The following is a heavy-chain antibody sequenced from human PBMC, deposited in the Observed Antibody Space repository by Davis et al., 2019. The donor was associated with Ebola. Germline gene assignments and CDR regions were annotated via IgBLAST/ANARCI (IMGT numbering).Heavy chain of an antibody. CDR2: VYPYDSDT. V-gene: IGHV5-51*01. J-gene: IGHJ5*02. CDR1: GNGFTSYW. CDR3: ARQVDCSSTSCSAYNWFDP. D-gene: IGHD2-2*01. Sequence: GESLKISCKNSGNGFTSYWIGWVRQMPGRGLEWMGIVYPYDSDTRYSPSFQGHVTISADKSISTAYLQWSSLKASDTAMYYCARQVDCSSTSCSAYNWFDPWGQGTLVTVSS.